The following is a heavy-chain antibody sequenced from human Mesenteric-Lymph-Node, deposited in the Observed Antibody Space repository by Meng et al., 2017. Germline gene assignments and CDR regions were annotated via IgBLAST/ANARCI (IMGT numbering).Heavy chain of an antibody. Sequence: SETLSLTCTVSGYSISSGYYWGWIRQPPGKGLEWIGSIYHSGSTYYNPSLKSRVTISVDTSKNQFSLKLSSVTAADTAVYYCARGGYSSSGDVWGQGTTVTVSS. CDR1: GYSISSGYY. D-gene: IGHD6-6*01. CDR3: ARGGYSSSGDV. CDR2: IYHSGST. V-gene: IGHV4-38-2*02. J-gene: IGHJ6*02.